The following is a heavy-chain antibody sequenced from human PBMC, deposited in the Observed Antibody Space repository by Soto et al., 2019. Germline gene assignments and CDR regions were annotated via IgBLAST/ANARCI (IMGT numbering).Heavy chain of an antibody. J-gene: IGHJ5*02. D-gene: IGHD1-7*01. Sequence: ASRKVSFKASGYTFTSYGISWVRQAPGQGLEWMGWISAYNGNTNYAQKLQGRVTMTTDTSTSTAYMELRSLRSDDTAVYYCARDGPYNWNYGWFDPWGQGTLVTVSS. CDR2: ISAYNGNT. CDR3: ARDGPYNWNYGWFDP. V-gene: IGHV1-18*01. CDR1: GYTFTSYG.